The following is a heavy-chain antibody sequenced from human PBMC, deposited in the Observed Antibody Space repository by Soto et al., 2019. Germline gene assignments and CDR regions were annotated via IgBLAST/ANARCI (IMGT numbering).Heavy chain of an antibody. CDR3: ARCRKSFWTCSPMDDYGMDV. J-gene: IGHJ6*02. CDR1: GYTFTGYY. Sequence: AAVKVSCKASGYTFTGYYIHWVRQAPGQGLEWMGWIHPNLGGTDHAQKFQGRVTLTRDTSVNTAHMELSNLTSDDTAIYYCARCRKSFWTCSPMDDYGMDVWGQGTPVTVSS. D-gene: IGHD3-3*01. V-gene: IGHV1-2*02. CDR2: IHPNLGGT.